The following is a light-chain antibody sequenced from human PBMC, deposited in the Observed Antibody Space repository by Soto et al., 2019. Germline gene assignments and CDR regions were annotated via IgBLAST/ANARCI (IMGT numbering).Light chain of an antibody. Sequence: QSALTQPASVSGSPGQSITISCTGTSSDVGGYNLVSWYQQHPGKAPKLMIYEGNKRPSGVSNRFSGSKSANTASLTISGLQTEDEADYYCCSYAGTNTFVFGTGTKVTVL. CDR3: CSYAGTNTFV. CDR2: EGN. J-gene: IGLJ1*01. CDR1: SSDVGGYNL. V-gene: IGLV2-23*01.